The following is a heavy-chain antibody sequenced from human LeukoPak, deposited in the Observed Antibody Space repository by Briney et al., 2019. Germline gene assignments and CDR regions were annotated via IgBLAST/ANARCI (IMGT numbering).Heavy chain of an antibody. CDR1: GFTFSSYA. D-gene: IGHD5-18*01. CDR2: ISYDGNNK. CDR3: ARDPKGGYSYGWGAFDI. J-gene: IGHJ3*02. Sequence: GGSLRLSCAASGFTFSSYAMHWVRQAPGKGLEWVAIISYDGNNKYYADSVKGRFTISRDNSKNTLYLQMASLRVEDTAVYYCARDPKGGYSYGWGAFDIWGQGTMVTVSS. V-gene: IGHV3-30-3*01.